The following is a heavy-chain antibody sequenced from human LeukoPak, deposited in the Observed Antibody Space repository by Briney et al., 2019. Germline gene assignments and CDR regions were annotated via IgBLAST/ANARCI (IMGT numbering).Heavy chain of an antibody. D-gene: IGHD6-19*01. V-gene: IGHV4-59*01. J-gene: IGHJ4*02. CDR2: IHYSGST. Sequence: SETLSLTCTVSGGSINNYYWTWIRQSPGKGLEWIGNIHYSGSTNYNPSLKSRATISVDTSKNQFSLKLTTVTAADTAVYYCARGNGWHAHWGQGTLVTVSS. CDR3: ARGNGWHAH. CDR1: GGSINNYY.